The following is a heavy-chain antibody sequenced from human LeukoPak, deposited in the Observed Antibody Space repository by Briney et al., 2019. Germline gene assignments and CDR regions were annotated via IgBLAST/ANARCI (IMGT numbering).Heavy chain of an antibody. CDR2: IYTSGST. D-gene: IGHD1-1*01. CDR1: GGSISSGSYY. Sequence: TSETLSLTCTVSGGSISSGSYYWSWIRQPAGKGLEWIGRIYTSGSTNYNPSLKSRVTISVDTSKNQFSLKLSSVTAADTAVYYCARGGFTGTDPCDYWGQGTLVTVSS. J-gene: IGHJ4*02. CDR3: ARGGFTGTDPCDY. V-gene: IGHV4-61*02.